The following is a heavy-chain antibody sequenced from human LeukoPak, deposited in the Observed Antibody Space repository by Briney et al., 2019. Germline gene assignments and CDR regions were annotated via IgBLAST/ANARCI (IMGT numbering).Heavy chain of an antibody. D-gene: IGHD3-10*01. J-gene: IGHJ4*02. V-gene: IGHV4-59*01. Sequence: GSLRLSCAASGFTFSTYRMNWVRQPPGKGLEWIGYIYYSGSTNYNPSLKSRVTISVDTSKNQFSLKLSSVTAADAAVYYCAREGFYGSGSPTLDYWGQGTLVTVSS. CDR3: AREGFYGSGSPTLDY. CDR2: IYYSGST. CDR1: GFTFSTYR.